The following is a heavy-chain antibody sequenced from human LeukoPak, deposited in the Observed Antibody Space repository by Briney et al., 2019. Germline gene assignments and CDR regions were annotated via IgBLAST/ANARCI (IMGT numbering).Heavy chain of an antibody. CDR3: ARDLPDGSGSFYSDY. CDR1: GDSISSGSYY. Sequence: SETLSLTCTVSGDSISSGSYYWTWIRQHPGKGLEWIGYIHYSGNAYYNPSLKSRVTISVDTSKNQFSLKLDSVTAADTAVYYCARDLPDGSGSFYSDYWGQGALVTVSS. CDR2: IHYSGNA. V-gene: IGHV4-31*03. J-gene: IGHJ4*02. D-gene: IGHD3-10*01.